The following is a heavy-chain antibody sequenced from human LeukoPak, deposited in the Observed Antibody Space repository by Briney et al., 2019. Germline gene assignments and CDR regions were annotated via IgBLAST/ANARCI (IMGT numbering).Heavy chain of an antibody. Sequence: GASVKVSCKASGYTFTGYYIHWVRQAPGQGLEWMGWINPNSGGTNYAQKFQGRVTMTRDTSISTAYMELSRLRSDDTAVYYCARGRDSSGYYAFDIWGQGTMVTVSS. V-gene: IGHV1-2*02. D-gene: IGHD3-22*01. CDR3: ARGRDSSGYYAFDI. CDR1: GYTFTGYY. CDR2: INPNSGGT. J-gene: IGHJ3*02.